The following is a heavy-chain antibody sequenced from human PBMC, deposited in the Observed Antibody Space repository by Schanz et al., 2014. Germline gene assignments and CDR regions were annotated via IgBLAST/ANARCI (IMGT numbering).Heavy chain of an antibody. CDR1: GFGFSSYS. CDR3: ARGGSGSHYRLDY. J-gene: IGHJ4*02. CDR2: ISGSSLTI. D-gene: IGHD1-26*01. Sequence: EVQLVESGGGLIQPGGSLRLSCAASGFGFSSYSMNWVRQAPGKGLEWVSYISGSSLTIYYADSMKGRFTVSRDNAENALYLQMNSLRAEDTGLYFCARGGSGSHYRLDYWGQGTLVTVSS. V-gene: IGHV3-48*01.